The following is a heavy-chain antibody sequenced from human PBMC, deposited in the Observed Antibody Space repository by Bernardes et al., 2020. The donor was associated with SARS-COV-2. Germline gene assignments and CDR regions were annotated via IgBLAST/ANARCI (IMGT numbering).Heavy chain of an antibody. CDR3: AREVLSVNYGMDV. J-gene: IGHJ6*02. V-gene: IGHV3-33*08. D-gene: IGHD2-15*01. CDR1: GFTFSTYA. Sequence: GGSLRLSCAASGFTFSTYAMHWVRQAPGKGLEWVAVIWYDGSNKYYPDSVKGRFTISRDNSKNTLYLQMNSLRAEDTAVYYCAREVLSVNYGMDVWGQGTTVTVSS. CDR2: IWYDGSNK.